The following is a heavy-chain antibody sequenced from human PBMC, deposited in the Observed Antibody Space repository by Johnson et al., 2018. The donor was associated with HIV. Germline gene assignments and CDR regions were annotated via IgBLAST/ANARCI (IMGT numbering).Heavy chain of an antibody. J-gene: IGHJ3*02. D-gene: IGHD3-9*01. CDR2: ISYDGSNK. CDR1: GFTFSSYG. CDR3: AREEGNYILTRGDAFDI. V-gene: IGHV3-30*03. Sequence: QVQLVESGGGVVKPGRSLRLSCAASGFTFSSYGMHWVRQAPGKGLEWVAVISYDGSNKYYADSVKGRFTISRDNSKNTLYLQMNSLSAEDTAVYYCAREEGNYILTRGDAFDIWGQGTMVTVSS.